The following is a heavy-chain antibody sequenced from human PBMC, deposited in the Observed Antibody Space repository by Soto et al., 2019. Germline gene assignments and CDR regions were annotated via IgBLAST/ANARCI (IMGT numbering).Heavy chain of an antibody. J-gene: IGHJ6*02. CDR2: IIPVFGIA. V-gene: IGHV1-69*17. D-gene: IGHD3-10*01. Sequence: QVQLVQSGAEVKKPGSSVRVSCKSSGGTFSSYAVSWVRQAPGQGLEWMGGIIPVFGIATYAQEFQGRVNITADKSTHTAYMELSSLRSDDTAVFYSARGKSYYGSGRGIYDYYSLDVWGQGTTVTVSS. CDR1: GGTFSSYA. CDR3: ARGKSYYGSGRGIYDYYSLDV.